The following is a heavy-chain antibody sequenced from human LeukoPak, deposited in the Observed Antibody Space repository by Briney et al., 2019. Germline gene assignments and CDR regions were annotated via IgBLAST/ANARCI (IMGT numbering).Heavy chain of an antibody. CDR1: GFTFSSYG. CDR3: AREATGALDY. CDR2: IWYDGSNK. V-gene: IGHV3-33*01. J-gene: IGHJ4*02. Sequence: GGSLRLSCAASGFTFSSYGIHWVRQPPGKGLEWVAVIWYDGSNKYFSDSVKGRFTISRDNSKNTLYLQMSSLRAEDTAVYYCAREATGALDYWGQGTLVTVSS.